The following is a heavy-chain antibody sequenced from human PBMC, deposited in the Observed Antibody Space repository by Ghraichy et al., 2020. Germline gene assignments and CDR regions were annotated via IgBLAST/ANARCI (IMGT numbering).Heavy chain of an antibody. CDR1: GYTFTAYF. CDR2: INPNSGGT. V-gene: IGHV1-2*02. CDR3: ATHSDTRGNSGNYALDY. D-gene: IGHD5-12*01. Sequence: ASVKVSCKTSGYTFTAYFMHWVRQAPGQGLEWMGWINPNSGGTNYVQKFQGRVTLTRDTSISTAYMELSGLRSDDTAVYYCATHSDTRGNSGNYALDYWGQGTLVSVSS. J-gene: IGHJ4*02.